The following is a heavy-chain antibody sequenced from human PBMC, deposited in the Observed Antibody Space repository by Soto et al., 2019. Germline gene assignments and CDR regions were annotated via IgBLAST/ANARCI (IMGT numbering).Heavy chain of an antibody. CDR1: GGSISNYY. Sequence: SETLSLTCTVSGGSISNYYWSWIRQPPGKGLEWIGYIYYSGSTNYNPSLKSRATISGDTSKNQLSLKLSSVTAADTAVYYWARLGIGRAAWYNWFDPWGQGTLVTVSS. CDR2: IYYSGST. D-gene: IGHD6-13*01. J-gene: IGHJ5*02. CDR3: ARLGIGRAAWYNWFDP. V-gene: IGHV4-59*01.